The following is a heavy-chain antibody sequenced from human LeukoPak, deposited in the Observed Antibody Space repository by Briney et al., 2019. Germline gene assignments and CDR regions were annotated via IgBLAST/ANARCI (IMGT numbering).Heavy chain of an antibody. D-gene: IGHD6-19*01. CDR1: GGSISSYY. CDR3: ARRSSDWNKYYFDY. Sequence: ETLSLTCTVSGGSISSYYWSWIRQPPGKGLEWIGYIYYSGSTNYNPSLKSRVTISVDTSKNQFSLKLSSVTAADTAVYYCARRSSDWNKYYFDYWGQGTLVTVSS. CDR2: IYYSGST. V-gene: IGHV4-59*08. J-gene: IGHJ4*02.